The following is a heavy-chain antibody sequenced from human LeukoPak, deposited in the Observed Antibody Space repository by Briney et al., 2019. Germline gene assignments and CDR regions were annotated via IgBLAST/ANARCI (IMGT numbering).Heavy chain of an antibody. CDR3: ARSSHYYYYYGMDV. J-gene: IGHJ6*02. CDR2: INPNSGGT. Sequence: GASVKVSCKASGYTSTSYYMHWVRQAPGQGLEWMGRINPNSGGTNYAQKFQGRVTMTRDTSISTAYMELSRLRSDDTAEYYCARSSHYYYYYGMDVWGQGTTVTVSS. V-gene: IGHV1-2*06. CDR1: GYTSTSYY.